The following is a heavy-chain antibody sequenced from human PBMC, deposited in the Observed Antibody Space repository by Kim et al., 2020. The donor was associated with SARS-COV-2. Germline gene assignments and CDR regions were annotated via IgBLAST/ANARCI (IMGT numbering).Heavy chain of an antibody. V-gene: IGHV3-11*06. Sequence: ADSVKGRFTISRDNAKNSLFLQMNSLRAEDTAVFYCAREAYSSSGGAFDIWGQGTMVTVSS. J-gene: IGHJ3*02. CDR3: AREAYSSSGGAFDI. D-gene: IGHD6-6*01.